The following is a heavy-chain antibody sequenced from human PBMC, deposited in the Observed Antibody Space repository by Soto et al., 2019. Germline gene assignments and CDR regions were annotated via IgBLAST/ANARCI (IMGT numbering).Heavy chain of an antibody. V-gene: IGHV3-33*02. CDR3: ASDPGQDEAMDY. CDR2: IWHDGKNK. J-gene: IGHJ4*02. Sequence: QVQVVESGGGVVQPGRSLRLSCAASGFSFSNFGMHWVRQAPGKGLEWVAVIWHDGKNKYYADSAEGRFTISRDNSRNTLYLQMNSLRAEDTAVYYCASDPGQDEAMDYWGQGTLVTVSS. CDR1: GFSFSNFG.